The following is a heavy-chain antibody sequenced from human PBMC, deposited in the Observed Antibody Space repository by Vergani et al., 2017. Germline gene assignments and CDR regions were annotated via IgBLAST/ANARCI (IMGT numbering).Heavy chain of an antibody. CDR2: MDYSGST. D-gene: IGHD7-27*01. CDR1: GDSVISTDYH. Sequence: QVQLQESGPGLVKPSETLYLTCTVSGDSVISTDYHWGWIRQPPGKGLEWIGSMDYSGSTSYNPSLESRISISFETPKNQFSLRLTSVTAADTAVYYCASKLGAWRAAYCHSYDFWGPGTLVGVSS. CDR3: ASKLGAWRAAYCHSYDF. V-gene: IGHV4-39*01. J-gene: IGHJ4*02.